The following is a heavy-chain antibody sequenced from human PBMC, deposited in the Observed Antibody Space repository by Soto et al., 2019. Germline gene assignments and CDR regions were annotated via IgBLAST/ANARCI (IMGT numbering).Heavy chain of an antibody. V-gene: IGHV3-15*01. J-gene: IGHJ4*02. Sequence: EVQLVESGGGLVKPGGSLRLSCAASGFTFSNAWMSWVRQAPGKGLEWVGRIKSKTDGGTTDYAAPVKGRFTISRDDSKNTLYLQMNSLKTEDTAMYYCTTEWEYCSGGSCYRGYWGQGTLVTVSS. CDR3: TTEWEYCSGGSCYRGY. CDR2: IKSKTDGGTT. D-gene: IGHD2-15*01. CDR1: GFTFSNAW.